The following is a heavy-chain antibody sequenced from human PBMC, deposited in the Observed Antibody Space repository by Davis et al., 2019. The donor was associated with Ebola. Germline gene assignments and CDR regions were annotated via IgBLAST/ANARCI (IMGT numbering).Heavy chain of an antibody. V-gene: IGHV3-23*01. Sequence: GESLKISCAASGFTFNSHAMSWVRQAPGKGLEWVSGISPNGYTTYYADSVQGRFTISRDNSRNTLSLQMNTLRAEDTAVYHCAKVRGYTHADGIFDYWGQGTLVTVSS. CDR2: ISPNGYTT. D-gene: IGHD5-18*01. J-gene: IGHJ4*02. CDR1: GFTFNSHA. CDR3: AKVRGYTHADGIFDY.